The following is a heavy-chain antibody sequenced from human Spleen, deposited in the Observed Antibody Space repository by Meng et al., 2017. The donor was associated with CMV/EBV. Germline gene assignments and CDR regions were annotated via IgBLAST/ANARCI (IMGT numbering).Heavy chain of an antibody. D-gene: IGHD3-3*01. Sequence: GESLKISCAASRFTFSSYAMSWVRQAPGKGLEWVSGISTSGGTTYYADSVKGRFTISRDNSKNTLYLQMNSLRAEDTAVYYCAKQVDFSLLDVWGQGTTVTVSS. J-gene: IGHJ6*02. CDR1: RFTFSSYA. CDR3: AKQVDFSLLDV. V-gene: IGHV3-23*01. CDR2: ISTSGGTT.